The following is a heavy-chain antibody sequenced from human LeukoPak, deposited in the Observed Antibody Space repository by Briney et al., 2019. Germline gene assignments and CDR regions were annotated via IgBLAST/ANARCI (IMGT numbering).Heavy chain of an antibody. CDR3: AKIPKGGYFDY. V-gene: IGHV3-23*01. CDR1: GFTFNNYA. J-gene: IGHJ4*02. CDR2: ISPSGDST. Sequence: GGSLRLTCAASGFTFNNYAMNWVRQAPGKGLEWVSHISPSGDSTYYADSVKGRFTTSRDSSKNTLSLQVNSLRAEDTAVYYCAKIPKGGYFDYWGQGTLATVSS. D-gene: IGHD2-2*01.